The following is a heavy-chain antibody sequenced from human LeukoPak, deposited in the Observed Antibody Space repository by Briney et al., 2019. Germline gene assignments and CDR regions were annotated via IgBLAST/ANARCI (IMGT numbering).Heavy chain of an antibody. CDR1: GGSISSGGYS. V-gene: IGHV4-30-2*01. J-gene: IGHJ4*02. Sequence: KPSETLSLTCAVSGGSISSGGYSWSWIRQPPGTGLEWIGYIYHSGSTYYNPSLKSRVTISVDRSKNQFSLKLSSVSAADTAVYYCARGWYSSGWYGFDYWGQGTLVTVSS. CDR2: IYHSGST. CDR3: ARGWYSSGWYGFDY. D-gene: IGHD6-19*01.